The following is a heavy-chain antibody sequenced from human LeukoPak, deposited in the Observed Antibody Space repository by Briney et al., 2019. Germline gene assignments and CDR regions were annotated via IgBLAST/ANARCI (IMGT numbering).Heavy chain of an antibody. CDR3: ARHTIFCSFINCSPFDP. Sequence: SETLSLTCTVSGGSISSSSYYWGWIRQPPGKGLEWIGSIYYSGSTYYSPSLGGRVSLSADTSKNAFFMEVHSVTAADSAMYYCARHTIFCSFINCSPFDPWGQGTLVTVSS. CDR2: IYYSGST. D-gene: IGHD3-3*01. J-gene: IGHJ5*02. V-gene: IGHV4-39*01. CDR1: GGSISSSSYY.